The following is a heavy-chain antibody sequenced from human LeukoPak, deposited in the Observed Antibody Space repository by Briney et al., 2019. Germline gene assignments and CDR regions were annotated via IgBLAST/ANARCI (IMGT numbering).Heavy chain of an antibody. V-gene: IGHV1-2*02. CDR2: IKPNSGGT. Sequence: ASVKVSCKASGYTFTGHSMYWARQAPGQGLEWMGWIKPNSGGTNYAQKFQGRVTMTRDTSISTAYMELSRLRSDDTAVYYCARGPHGRIYDILTGFDYWGQGTLVTVSS. CDR3: ARGPHGRIYDILTGFDY. CDR1: GYTFTGHS. D-gene: IGHD3-9*01. J-gene: IGHJ4*02.